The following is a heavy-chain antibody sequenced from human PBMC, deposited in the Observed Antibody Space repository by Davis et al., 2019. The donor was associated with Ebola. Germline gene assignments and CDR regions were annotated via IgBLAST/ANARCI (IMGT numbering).Heavy chain of an antibody. CDR2: IKGKTDGGTT. J-gene: IGHJ6*03. CDR1: GFTLNNAW. V-gene: IGHV3-15*01. D-gene: IGHD2-2*01. Sequence: GGSLRLSCVASGFTLNNAWMSWVRQAPGKGLEWVGRIKGKTDGGTTDYVAPVRGRFTISRDDSKNTLYLQMNSLKTEDTAVYYCTTDVVPAATRGVYYYYYYMDVWGKGTTVTVSS. CDR3: TTDVVPAATRGVYYYYYYMDV.